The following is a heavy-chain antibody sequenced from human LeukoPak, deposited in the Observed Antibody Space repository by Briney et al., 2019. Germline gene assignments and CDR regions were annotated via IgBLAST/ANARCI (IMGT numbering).Heavy chain of an antibody. CDR3: ASMASGSYKSGAFDI. CDR2: IDHSGST. J-gene: IGHJ3*02. D-gene: IGHD1-26*01. V-gene: IGHV4-34*01. Sequence: SETLSLTCAVYGGSFSGYYWSWIRQPPGKGLEWIGEIDHSGSTNYNPSLKSRVTISVDTSKNQFSLKLSSVTAADTAVYYCASMASGSYKSGAFDIWSQGTMVTVSS. CDR1: GGSFSGYY.